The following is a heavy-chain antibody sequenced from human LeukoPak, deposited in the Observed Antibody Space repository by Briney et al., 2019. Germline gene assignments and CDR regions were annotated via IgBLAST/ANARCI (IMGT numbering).Heavy chain of an antibody. Sequence: SETLSLTCAVYGGSFSGYYWSWIRQPPGKGLEWIGETNHSGSTNYNPSLKSRVTISVDTSKNQFSLKLSSVTAADTAVYYCARGAVPATATIDYWGQGTLVTVSS. J-gene: IGHJ4*02. V-gene: IGHV4-34*01. CDR2: TNHSGST. CDR3: ARGAVPATATIDY. D-gene: IGHD2-2*01. CDR1: GGSFSGYY.